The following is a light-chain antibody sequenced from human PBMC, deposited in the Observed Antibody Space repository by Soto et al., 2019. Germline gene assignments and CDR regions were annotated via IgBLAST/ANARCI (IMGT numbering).Light chain of an antibody. CDR2: DES. CDR3: QQSYRMPWT. CDR1: QSVSSY. V-gene: IGKV3-11*01. Sequence: EIVLTQSPATLSLSPGDSATLSCRASQSVSSYLAWYQQKTGQAPRLPIYDESNRATGIPDRFSGSGSGTDLNPTISSLQPEDFATYYCQQSYRMPWTFGQGTKVDI. J-gene: IGKJ1*01.